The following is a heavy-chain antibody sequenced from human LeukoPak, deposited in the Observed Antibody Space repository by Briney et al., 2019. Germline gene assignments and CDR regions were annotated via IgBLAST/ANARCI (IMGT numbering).Heavy chain of an antibody. D-gene: IGHD1-14*01. V-gene: IGHV3-48*01. CDR1: GFTFSSYS. J-gene: IGHJ4*02. Sequence: GGSLRLSCVASGFTFSSYSMNWVRQAPGKGLEWVSYISARSSTIYYADSVKGRFTISRDNAKNSLHLQMNSLRVEDTAEYYCTGGQVGTTGPRFDCWGQGTLVTVSS. CDR3: TGGQVGTTGPRFDC. CDR2: ISARSSTI.